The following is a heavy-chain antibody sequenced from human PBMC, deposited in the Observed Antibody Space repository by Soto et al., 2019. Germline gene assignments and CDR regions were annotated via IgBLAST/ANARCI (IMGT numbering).Heavy chain of an antibody. CDR3: ARSRPPPYNWNDNYSYYYMDV. D-gene: IGHD1-1*01. J-gene: IGHJ6*03. CDR1: GGSISSYY. Sequence: SETLSLTCTVSGGSISSYYWSWIRQPPGKGLEWIGYIYYSGSTNYNPSLKSRVTISVDTSKNQFSLKLSSVTAADTTVYYCARSRPPPYNWNDNYSYYYMDVWGKGTTVTVSS. V-gene: IGHV4-59*01. CDR2: IYYSGST.